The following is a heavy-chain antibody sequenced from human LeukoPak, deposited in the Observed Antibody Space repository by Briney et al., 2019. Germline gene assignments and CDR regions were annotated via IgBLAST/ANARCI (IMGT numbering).Heavy chain of an antibody. CDR2: INPNSGGT. V-gene: IGHV1-2*02. Sequence: GASVTVSCMASGYTFTGYYMHWVRQAPGQGLEWTGWINPNSGGTNYAQKFQGRVTMTRDTSISTAYMELSRLRSDDTAVYYCARTDYYGSGSYYYWGQGTLVTVSS. CDR3: ARTDYYGSGSYYY. D-gene: IGHD3-10*01. J-gene: IGHJ4*02. CDR1: GYTFTGYY.